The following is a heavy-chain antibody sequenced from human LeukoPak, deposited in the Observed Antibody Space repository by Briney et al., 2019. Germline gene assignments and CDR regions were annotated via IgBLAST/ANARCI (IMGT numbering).Heavy chain of an antibody. Sequence: ASVKVSCKASGYTFTGHYMHWVRQAPGQGLEWMGWIYPNSGGTNYAQKFQGRVTMTRDTSISTAYMELSRLRSDDTAVYYCARLADCSSSSCRSFDYWGQGTLVTVSS. CDR3: ARLADCSSSSCRSFDY. J-gene: IGHJ4*02. V-gene: IGHV1-2*02. D-gene: IGHD2-2*01. CDR2: IYPNSGGT. CDR1: GYTFTGHY.